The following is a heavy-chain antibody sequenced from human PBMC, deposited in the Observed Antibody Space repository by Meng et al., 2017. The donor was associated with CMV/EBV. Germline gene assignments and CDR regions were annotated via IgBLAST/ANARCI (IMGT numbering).Heavy chain of an antibody. CDR3: ARAGGAVAGRGGFDH. CDR2: ITSSICYI. Sequence: SGFTFSTCGMGWVRQAPVKGLEWVASITSSICYIFYADSVKGLFTISRDNAKNLLFLQMNSLRANDTAVYYCARAGGAVAGRGGFDHWGLGTLVTVSS. D-gene: IGHD6-19*01. J-gene: IGHJ4*02. CDR1: GFTFSTCG. V-gene: IGHV3-21*01.